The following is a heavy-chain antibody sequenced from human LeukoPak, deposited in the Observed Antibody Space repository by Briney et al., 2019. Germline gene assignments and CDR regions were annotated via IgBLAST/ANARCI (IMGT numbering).Heavy chain of an antibody. CDR2: IYYSGST. J-gene: IGHJ4*02. CDR3: ARVGGWTGLLYLYYFDY. V-gene: IGHV4-59*01. D-gene: IGHD3-3*01. CDR1: GGSISSYY. Sequence: PSETLSLTCTVSGGSISSYYWSWIRQPPGKGLEWIGYIYYSGSTNYNPSLKSRVTISVDTSKNQFSLKLSSVTAADTAVYYCARVGGWTGLLYLYYFDYWGQGTLVTVSS.